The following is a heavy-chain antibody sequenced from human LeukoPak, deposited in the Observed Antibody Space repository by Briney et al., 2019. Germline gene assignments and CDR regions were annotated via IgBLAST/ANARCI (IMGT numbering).Heavy chain of an antibody. CDR3: AREERGSGFY. D-gene: IGHD1-1*01. CDR2: IYHSGTT. V-gene: IGHV4-30-2*01. Sequence: SQTLSLTCTVSGGSISSGGYYWSWIRQPPGKGLEWIGYIYHSGTTYYNPSLKSRVTISVDRSKNQFSLRLSSVTAADTAVYYCAREERGSGFYWGQGTLVTVSS. CDR1: GGSISSGGYY. J-gene: IGHJ4*02.